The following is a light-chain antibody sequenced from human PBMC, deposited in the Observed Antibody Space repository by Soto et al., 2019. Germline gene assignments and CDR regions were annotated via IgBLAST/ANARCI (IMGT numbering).Light chain of an antibody. V-gene: IGKV3-20*01. Sequence: EIGLTQSPGTLSLSPGEGATLSSRASQSVSSSSYLAWYQQKPGQAPRLLIYGASSRATGIPDRFSGSGSATDFTLTISRVEPEDFGVYYCRQYGSSPSYTFGQGTNLEIK. CDR1: QSVSSSSY. CDR3: RQYGSSPSYT. J-gene: IGKJ2*01. CDR2: GAS.